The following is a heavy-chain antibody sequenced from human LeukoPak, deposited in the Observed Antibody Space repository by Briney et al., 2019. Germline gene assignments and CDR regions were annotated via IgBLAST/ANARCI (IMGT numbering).Heavy chain of an antibody. V-gene: IGHV4-59*01. D-gene: IGHD6-13*01. CDR1: GGSISSYY. CDR2: IYYSGST. Sequence: SETLSLTCTVSGGSISSYYWCWIRQPPGRGLEWIGYIYYSGSTNYNPSLKSRVTISVDTSKNQFSLKLSSVTAADTAVYYCARARRIAAADYWGQGTLVTVSS. CDR3: ARARRIAAADY. J-gene: IGHJ4*02.